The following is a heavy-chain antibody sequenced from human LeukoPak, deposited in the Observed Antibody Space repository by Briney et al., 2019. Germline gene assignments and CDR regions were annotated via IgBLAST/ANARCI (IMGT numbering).Heavy chain of an antibody. D-gene: IGHD6-13*01. CDR2: IIPIFGTA. Sequence: GSSVKVSCKASGGTFSSCAISWVRQAPGQGLEWMGGIIPIFGTANYAQKFQGRVTITADESTSTAYMELSSLRSEDTAVYYCAGSVAAADYYFDYWGQGTLVTVSS. V-gene: IGHV1-69*01. CDR1: GGTFSSCA. J-gene: IGHJ4*02. CDR3: AGSVAAADYYFDY.